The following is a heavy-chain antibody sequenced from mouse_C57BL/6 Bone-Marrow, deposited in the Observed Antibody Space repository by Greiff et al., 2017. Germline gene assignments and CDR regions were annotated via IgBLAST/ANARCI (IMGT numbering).Heavy chain of an antibody. Sequence: EVMLVESGGGLVQPGGSMKLSCVASGFTFSNYWMNWVRQSPEKGLEWVAQIRLKSDNYATHYAESVKGRFTISRDDSKSSVYLQMNNLRAEDTGIYYCTDTVVATRYFDVWGTGTTVTVSS. CDR3: TDTVVATRYFDV. J-gene: IGHJ1*03. V-gene: IGHV6-3*01. D-gene: IGHD1-1*01. CDR1: GFTFSNYW. CDR2: IRLKSDNYAT.